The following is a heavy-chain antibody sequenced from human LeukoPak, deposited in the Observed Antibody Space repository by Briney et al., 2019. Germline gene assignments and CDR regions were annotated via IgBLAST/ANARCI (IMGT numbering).Heavy chain of an antibody. CDR3: ASIGTGGSSSYYYMDV. J-gene: IGHJ6*03. Sequence: GGSLRLSCAASGFTFSSYSMNWVRQAPGKGLEWVSYISSSSSTIYYADSMKGRFTISRDNAKNSLYLQMNSLRAEDTAVYYCASIGTGGSSSYYYMDVWGKGTTVTVSS. CDR1: GFTFSSYS. V-gene: IGHV3-48*01. D-gene: IGHD1-26*01. CDR2: ISSSSSTI.